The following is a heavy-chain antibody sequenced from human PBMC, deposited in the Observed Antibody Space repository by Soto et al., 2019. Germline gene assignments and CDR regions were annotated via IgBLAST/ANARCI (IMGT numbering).Heavy chain of an antibody. CDR1: GFTFSNYA. D-gene: IGHD1-1*01. J-gene: IGHJ4*02. V-gene: IGHV3-23*01. CDR2: ISGSGGST. CDR3: AKRATGTYFDY. Sequence: GESLRLSCVASGFTFSNYAMNWVRQAPGKGLEWVSVISGSGGSTYYADSVKGRFTISRDNSKNTLYLQMNSLRAEDTAVYYCAKRATGTYFDYWGQGTLVTVSS.